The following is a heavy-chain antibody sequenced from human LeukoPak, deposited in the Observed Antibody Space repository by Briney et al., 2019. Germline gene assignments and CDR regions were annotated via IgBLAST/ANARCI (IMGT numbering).Heavy chain of an antibody. CDR3: ARDGAGSLDY. CDR1: GFTFSTQS. CDR2: IHCYERTT. D-gene: IGHD3-10*01. Sequence: PGGCLRLACTAHGFTFSTQSTNCVRQIPAEVLGWVAPIHCYERTTTHADSVKDRFTIPTDNPKNPAYLQTNSLRNEHTSVYFCARDGAGSLDYWGQGTLVTVSA. J-gene: IGHJ4*02. V-gene: IGHV3-74*03.